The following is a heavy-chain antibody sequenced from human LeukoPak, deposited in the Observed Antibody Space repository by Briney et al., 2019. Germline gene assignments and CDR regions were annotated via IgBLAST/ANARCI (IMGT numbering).Heavy chain of an antibody. D-gene: IGHD1-26*01. J-gene: IGHJ3*02. CDR1: GGSISSGSYY. CDR3: ARAPLGGGPIDAFDT. CDR2: IYTSGST. Sequence: PSETLSLTCTVSGGSISSGSYYWSWIRQPAGKGLEWIGRIYTSGSTNYNPSLKSRVTISVDTSKNQFSLKLSSVTAADTAVYYCARAPLGGGPIDAFDTWGQGTMVTVSS. V-gene: IGHV4-61*02.